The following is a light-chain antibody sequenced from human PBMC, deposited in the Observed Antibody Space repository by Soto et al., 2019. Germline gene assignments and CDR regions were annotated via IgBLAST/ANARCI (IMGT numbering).Light chain of an antibody. CDR2: GAS. CDR1: QSVSSN. V-gene: IGKV3-15*01. Sequence: EIVMTQSPATLSVSPGERATLSCRASQSVSSNLAWYHQKPGHAPRLLIYGASTRATGIPARFSGSGSGTEVTLSISSLEAGDFAVYYCQQWNNWPDTFGQGTKVEIK. CDR3: QQWNNWPDT. J-gene: IGKJ1*01.